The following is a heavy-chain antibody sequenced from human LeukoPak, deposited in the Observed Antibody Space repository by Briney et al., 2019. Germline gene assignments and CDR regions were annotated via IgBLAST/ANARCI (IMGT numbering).Heavy chain of an antibody. D-gene: IGHD6-19*01. V-gene: IGHV1-46*01. Sequence: ASVKVSCKASGYTFTSYYMHWVRQAPGQGLEWMGIINPSGGSTSYAQKFQGRVTMTRDTSTSTVYMELSSLRSEDTAVYYCAREWLGYYYYYGMDVWGQGTTVTVYS. CDR1: GYTFTSYY. J-gene: IGHJ6*02. CDR3: AREWLGYYYYYGMDV. CDR2: INPSGGST.